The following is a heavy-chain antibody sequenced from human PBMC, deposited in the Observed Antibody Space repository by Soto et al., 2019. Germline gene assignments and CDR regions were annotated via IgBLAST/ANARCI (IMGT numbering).Heavy chain of an antibody. CDR3: VMTSPHVFCVGDYYLHPFYD. V-gene: IGHV4-31*03. CDR2: IYYSGST. D-gene: IGHD2-21*02. J-gene: IGHJ4*01. CDR1: GGSISSGGYY. Sequence: QVQLQESGPGLVKPSQTLYLTCTVSGGSISSGGYYWSWIRQHPGKGLEWIGYIYYSGSTYHNPYLCSSFTIFVDTSMTHFSLKLISVTAANTSLFYIVMTSPHVFCVGDYYLHPFYDWGQGTLVT.